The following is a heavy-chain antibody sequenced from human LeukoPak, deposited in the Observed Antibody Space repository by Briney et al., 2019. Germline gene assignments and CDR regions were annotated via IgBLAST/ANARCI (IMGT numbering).Heavy chain of an antibody. CDR3: ARAFRGIFGVFEAFDI. D-gene: IGHD3-3*01. CDR2: ICYSGST. CDR1: GGSISSRSYC. Sequence: SETLSLTCTVSGGSISSRSYCWGWIRQPPGKGLEWIGTICYSGSTYYNPSLKSRVTISEDTSKNQFSLKLSSVTAADTAVYYCARAFRGIFGVFEAFDIWGQGTMVTVSS. J-gene: IGHJ3*02. V-gene: IGHV4-39*07.